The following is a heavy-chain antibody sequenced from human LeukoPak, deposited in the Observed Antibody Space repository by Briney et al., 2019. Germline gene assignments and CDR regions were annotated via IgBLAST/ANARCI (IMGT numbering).Heavy chain of an antibody. J-gene: IGHJ4*02. D-gene: IGHD3/OR15-3a*01. CDR3: ARGRGWTYDS. CDR2: MRVDGTDI. CDR1: GFTFTNDF. Sequence: GGSLRLSCAASGFTFTNDFMTWVRQAPGKGLEWVANMRVDGTDIHYVDSVKGRFTISSDNARNSLYLQMNTLRAEDTAVYYCARGRGWTYDSWGRGTLVTVST. V-gene: IGHV3-7*04.